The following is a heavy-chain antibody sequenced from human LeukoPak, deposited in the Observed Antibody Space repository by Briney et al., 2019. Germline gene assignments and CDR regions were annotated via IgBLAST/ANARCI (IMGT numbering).Heavy chain of an antibody. D-gene: IGHD3-22*01. CDR2: ISWNSGSI. V-gene: IGHV3-9*01. CDR1: GFTFDDYA. CDR3: AKEDYYDSNNAFDI. J-gene: IGHJ3*02. Sequence: GGSLRLSCAASGFTFDDYAMHWVRQAPGKCLEWVSGISWNSGSIGYADSVKGRFTISRDNAKNSLYLQMNSLRAEDTALYYCAKEDYYDSNNAFDIWGQGTMVTVSS.